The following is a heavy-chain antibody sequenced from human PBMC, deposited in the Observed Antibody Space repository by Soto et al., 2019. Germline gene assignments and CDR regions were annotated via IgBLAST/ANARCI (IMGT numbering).Heavy chain of an antibody. CDR1: GFTFSSYA. CDR2: ISYDGSNK. Sequence: GGSLRLSCAASGFTFSSYAMHWVRQAPGKGLEWVAVISYDGSNKYYADSVKGRFTISRDNSKNTLYLQMNSLRAEDTAVYYCARAPHYYYYGMDVWGQGTTVTVSS. V-gene: IGHV3-30-3*01. CDR3: ARAPHYYYYGMDV. J-gene: IGHJ6*02.